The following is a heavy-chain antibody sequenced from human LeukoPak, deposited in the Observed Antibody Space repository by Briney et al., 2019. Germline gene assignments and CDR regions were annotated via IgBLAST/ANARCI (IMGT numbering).Heavy chain of an antibody. D-gene: IGHD1-14*01. Sequence: ASVKVSCKASGYTFTGYYMHWVRQAPGQGLEWMGWINPNSGGTNYAQKFQGRVTMTRDTSISTAYMELSRLRSDDTAVYYCARRMGTALGNWFDPWGQGTLVTVSS. CDR1: GYTFTGYY. CDR2: INPNSGGT. V-gene: IGHV1-2*02. J-gene: IGHJ5*02. CDR3: ARRMGTALGNWFDP.